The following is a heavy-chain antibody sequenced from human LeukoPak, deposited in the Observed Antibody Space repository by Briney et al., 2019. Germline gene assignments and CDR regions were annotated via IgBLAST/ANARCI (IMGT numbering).Heavy chain of an antibody. Sequence: ASVKVSCKASGGTFSSYAISWVRQAPGQGLEWMGGIIPIFGTANYAQKFQGRVTITADESTSTAYMELSSLRSEDTAVYYCARVQYYYDSREFDYWGQRTLVTVSS. V-gene: IGHV1-69*13. CDR1: GGTFSSYA. D-gene: IGHD3-22*01. CDR2: IIPIFGTA. J-gene: IGHJ4*02. CDR3: ARVQYYYDSREFDY.